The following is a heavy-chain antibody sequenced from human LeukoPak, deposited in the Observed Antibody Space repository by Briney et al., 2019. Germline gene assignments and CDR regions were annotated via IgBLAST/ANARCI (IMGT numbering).Heavy chain of an antibody. CDR3: ARDRRGITGTEWFDP. D-gene: IGHD1-20*01. J-gene: IGHJ5*02. Sequence: GSLRLSCEGSGFTFGDYGMSWVRQAPGKGPEWVAGISWNSDSTGYPDSVKGRFTISRDNAKNSLYLQMNSLRVEDTALYYCARDRRGITGTEWFDPWGQGTLVTVSS. CDR2: ISWNSDST. CDR1: GFTFGDYG. V-gene: IGHV3-20*04.